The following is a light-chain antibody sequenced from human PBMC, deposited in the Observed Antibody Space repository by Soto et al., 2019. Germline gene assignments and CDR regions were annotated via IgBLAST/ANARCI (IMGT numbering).Light chain of an antibody. CDR2: DAS. V-gene: IGKV1-5*01. CDR1: QSISSW. J-gene: IGKJ2*01. Sequence: DIQMTQSPSTLSASVGDRVTITCRASQSISSWLAWYQQKPGKAPKLLIYDASSLESGVPSRFSGSGSGTEFNLTISSMQPDDFATYYCQQYNSQYTFGQGTKLEIK. CDR3: QQYNSQYT.